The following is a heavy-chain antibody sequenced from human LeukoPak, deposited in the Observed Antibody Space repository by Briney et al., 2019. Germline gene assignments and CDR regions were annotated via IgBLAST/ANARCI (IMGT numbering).Heavy chain of an antibody. V-gene: IGHV1-69*04. J-gene: IGHJ3*02. CDR3: ARGGGFGESFDI. Sequence: SVKVSCKASGYTFTSYDINWVRQATGQGLEWMGRIIPILGIANYAQKFQGRVTITADKSTSTAYMELSSLRSEDTAVCYCARGGGFGESFDIWGQGTMVTVSS. D-gene: IGHD3-10*01. CDR1: GYTFTSYD. CDR2: IIPILGIA.